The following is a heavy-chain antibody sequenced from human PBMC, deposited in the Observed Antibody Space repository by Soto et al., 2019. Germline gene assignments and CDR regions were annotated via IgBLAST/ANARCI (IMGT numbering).Heavy chain of an antibody. J-gene: IGHJ4*02. CDR2: ISRSGDST. V-gene: IGHV3-23*01. CDR1: GFSLTSHA. D-gene: IGHD3-3*01. CDR3: ARDTPRHDFWSGYSDS. Sequence: ESGGDLVQPGGSLRLSCEASGFSLTSHAMSWVRQAPGMVLEWVSAISRSGDSTYYGASVKGRFIVSRDNSKNNVYLQMKKLRVEDTAVYYCARDTPRHDFWSGYSDSWGQGTLVAVSS.